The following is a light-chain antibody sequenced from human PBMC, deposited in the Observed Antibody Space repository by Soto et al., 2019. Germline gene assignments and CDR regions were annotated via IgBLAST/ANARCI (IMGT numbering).Light chain of an antibody. Sequence: DIQMTQSPSTLSASVGDRVTITCRASHSISDWLAWYQQKPGKAPKLLIYKASTLEIGVPSRFSGSASGTEFTLTISSLHPDDFATYYCQQHSDYPLTFGGGTKVDI. J-gene: IGKJ4*01. CDR1: HSISDW. CDR2: KAS. CDR3: QQHSDYPLT. V-gene: IGKV1-5*03.